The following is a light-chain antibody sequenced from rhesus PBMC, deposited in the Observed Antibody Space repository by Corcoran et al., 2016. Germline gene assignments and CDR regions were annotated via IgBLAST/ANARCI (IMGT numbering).Light chain of an antibody. V-gene: IGKV1-22*01. J-gene: IGKJ1*01. CDR1: QGISSW. Sequence: DIQMTQSPSSLSASVGDTVTITCRASQGISSWLAWYQQQPGKAPKLLIYKASRLQRGVPSRFSGSGTVTDFTLPISSLQSEEFATYYCQQYSSRPRTFGQGTKVEIK. CDR2: KAS. CDR3: QQYSSRPRT.